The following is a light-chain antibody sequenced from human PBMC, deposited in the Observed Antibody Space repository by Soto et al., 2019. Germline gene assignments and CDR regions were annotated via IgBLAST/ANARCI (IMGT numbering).Light chain of an antibody. J-gene: IGKJ1*01. CDR3: QQFDNSLWT. CDR1: QSVGTY. Sequence: DTVLTQSPGTLSLSPGERATLSCRASQSVGTYLAWYQQKPGQAPRLLIYGASNRATGIPDRFSGSGSGTDFTLTISRLEPEDFAVYYCQQFDNSLWTFGQGTKVDIK. CDR2: GAS. V-gene: IGKV3-20*01.